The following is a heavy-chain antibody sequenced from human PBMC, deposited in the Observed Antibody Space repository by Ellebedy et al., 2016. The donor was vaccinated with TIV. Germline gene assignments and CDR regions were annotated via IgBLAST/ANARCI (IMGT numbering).Heavy chain of an antibody. J-gene: IGHJ5*02. V-gene: IGHV4-4*07. CDR2: MYYSGST. CDR3: ARDPALPRGRFDT. Sequence: MPSETLSLTCTVSGDSTSGYYWSWIRQPAGKGLEWIGRMYYSGSTKHNPSLKSRVTMSVDTSKNQFPLKLRSVTAADTAVYYWARDPALPRGRFDTWGQGTLVTVSS. CDR1: GDSTSGYY.